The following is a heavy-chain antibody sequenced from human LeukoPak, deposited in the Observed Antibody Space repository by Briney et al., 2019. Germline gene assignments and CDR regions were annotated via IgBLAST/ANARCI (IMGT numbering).Heavy chain of an antibody. CDR3: ARNVGSGFDY. D-gene: IGHD1-1*01. J-gene: IGHJ4*02. CDR1: GYTFTRYY. V-gene: IGHV1-46*01. Sequence: ASVKVSCQASGYTFTRYYIHWVRQAPGQGLEWLGFINPSGGSTSYAQKFQGRVTMTRDTSTSTVYMELSSLRSEDTAVYYCARNVGSGFDYWGQGTLVTVSS. CDR2: INPSGGST.